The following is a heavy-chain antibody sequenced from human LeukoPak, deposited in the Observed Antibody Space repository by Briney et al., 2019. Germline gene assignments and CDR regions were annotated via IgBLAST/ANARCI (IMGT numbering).Heavy chain of an antibody. D-gene: IGHD3-9*01. CDR1: GGSISSYY. CDR2: IYYSGST. Sequence: SETLSLTCTVSGGSISSYYWSWIRQPPGKGLEWIGYIYYSGSTNYNPSLKSRVTISVDTSKNQFSLKLSSVTAADTAVYYCARAPAYYDILTGYYTTGNDYWGQGTLVTVSS. V-gene: IGHV4-59*01. CDR3: ARAPAYYDILTGYYTTGNDY. J-gene: IGHJ4*02.